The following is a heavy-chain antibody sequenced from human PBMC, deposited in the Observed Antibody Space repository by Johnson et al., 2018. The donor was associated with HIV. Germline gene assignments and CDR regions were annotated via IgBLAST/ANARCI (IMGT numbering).Heavy chain of an antibody. D-gene: IGHD2-15*01. CDR1: GFTFSSYA. V-gene: IGHV3-73*01. J-gene: IGHJ3*02. CDR3: SKFVGYCSGGGCYTPGDI. CDR2: IRSKTNTYAT. Sequence: MQLVESGGGVVQPGRSLRLSCAASGFTFSSYAMHWVRQAPGKGLEWIGHIRSKTNTYATEYAASVKGRFTISRDDSQNTAYLQMNSLKTEDTAVYYCSKFVGYCSGGGCYTPGDIWGQGTMVTVSS.